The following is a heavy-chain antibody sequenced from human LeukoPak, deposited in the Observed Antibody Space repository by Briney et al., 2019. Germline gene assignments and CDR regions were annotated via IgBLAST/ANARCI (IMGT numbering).Heavy chain of an antibody. CDR1: GFTFSDYY. J-gene: IGHJ5*02. V-gene: IGHV3-11*01. CDR3: LRDKTGISVGARVWFDP. CDR2: ISNSGTTR. D-gene: IGHD1-26*01. Sequence: GGCLRLSCAASGFTFSDYYMSWIRQAPGRGLECVSYISNSGTTRYYADSVKGRFTISRDNAKNSLYLQMNSLRAEDTAEYYCLRDKTGISVGARVWFDPWPEETLVTVSS.